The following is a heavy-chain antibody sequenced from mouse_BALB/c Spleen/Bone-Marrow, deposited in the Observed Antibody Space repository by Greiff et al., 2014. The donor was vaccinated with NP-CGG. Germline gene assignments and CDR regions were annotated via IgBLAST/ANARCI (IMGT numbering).Heavy chain of an antibody. CDR2: INPYNDDT. Sequence: VQLQQSGPELVKPGASVKMPCKASGYTFTSYIMHWVKQKPGQGLEWIGYINPYNDDTKYNEKFKGKATLTSDKSSSTAYMELSSLTSEGSAVYYCARSYGSPFDYWGQGTTLTVSS. D-gene: IGHD1-1*01. CDR1: GYTFTSYI. V-gene: IGHV1-14*01. J-gene: IGHJ2*01. CDR3: ARSYGSPFDY.